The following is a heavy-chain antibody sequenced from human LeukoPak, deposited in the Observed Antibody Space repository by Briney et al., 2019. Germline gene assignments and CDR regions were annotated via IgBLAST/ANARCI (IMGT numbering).Heavy chain of an antibody. Sequence: GRSLRLSCAASGFTFSSYAMHWVRQAPGKGLEWVAVISYDGSNKYYADSVKGRFTISRDNSKNTLYLQMNSLRAEDTAVYYCAREGVVNIFYGSFDPGGRGPLVIVS. D-gene: IGHD3-3*02. V-gene: IGHV3-30*04. CDR1: GFTFSSYA. J-gene: IGHJ2*01. CDR3: AREGVVNIFYGSFDP. CDR2: ISYDGSNK.